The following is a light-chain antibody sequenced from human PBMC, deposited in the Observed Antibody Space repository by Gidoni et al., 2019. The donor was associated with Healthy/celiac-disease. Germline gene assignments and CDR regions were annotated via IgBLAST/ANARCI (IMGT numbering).Light chain of an antibody. CDR1: SSDVGDYNY. CDR2: DVS. CDR3: CSYAGSYTFGV. J-gene: IGLJ1*01. Sequence: QSALTQPRSVSGSPGQSVTISCTGTSSDVGDYNYVSWYQQPPGKAPKLMIYDVSKRPSGVPDRFSGSKSGNTASLAISGLQAEDEADYYCCSYAGSYTFGVFGTGTKVTVL. V-gene: IGLV2-11*01.